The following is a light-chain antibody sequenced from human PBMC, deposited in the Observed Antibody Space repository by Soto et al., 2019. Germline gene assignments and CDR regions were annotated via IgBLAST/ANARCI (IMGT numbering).Light chain of an antibody. V-gene: IGKV3-20*01. Sequence: EKGITQSPATGSVSPGERATLSCRASQSVRSNYSAWHHQNPGQAPRLLIYGASSSATGLPDRFSGSGSGTVFTLTISRLEPEDFAVYYYQEYGSSRTFGQGTKVDI. CDR2: GAS. CDR3: QEYGSSRT. CDR1: QSVRSNY. J-gene: IGKJ1*01.